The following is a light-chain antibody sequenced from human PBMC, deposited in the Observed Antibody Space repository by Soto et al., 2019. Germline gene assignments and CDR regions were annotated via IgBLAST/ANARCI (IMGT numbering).Light chain of an antibody. J-gene: IGKJ5*01. Sequence: DIQLTQSPSFLSASVGDRVTIACRASQDIKSYLAWYQQKPGKAPKLLICPASTLQSGVPSRFSGSGSGTEFTLTISSLQPEDFATYHCQQVNVYPITFGQGTRLEIK. V-gene: IGKV1-9*01. CDR1: QDIKSY. CDR3: QQVNVYPIT. CDR2: PAS.